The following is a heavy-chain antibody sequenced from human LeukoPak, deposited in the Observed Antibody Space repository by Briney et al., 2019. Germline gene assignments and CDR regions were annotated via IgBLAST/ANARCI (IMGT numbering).Heavy chain of an antibody. CDR3: ARGYCSSTSCRNWFDP. Sequence: SETLSLTCAVYGGSFSGYYWSWIRQPPGKGLEWIGEINHSGSTNYNPSLKSRVTISVDTSKNQFPLKLSSVTAADTAVYYCARGYCSSTSCRNWFDPWGQGTLVTVSS. CDR1: GGSFSGYY. J-gene: IGHJ5*02. V-gene: IGHV4-34*01. D-gene: IGHD2-2*01. CDR2: INHSGST.